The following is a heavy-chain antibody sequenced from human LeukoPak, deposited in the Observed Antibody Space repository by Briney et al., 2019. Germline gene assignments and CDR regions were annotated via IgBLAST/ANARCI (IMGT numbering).Heavy chain of an antibody. CDR2: ISAYNGNT. CDR1: GYTFTSYG. V-gene: IGHV1-18*01. J-gene: IGHJ4*02. D-gene: IGHD4-17*01. CDR3: ARVVIGDYSPDY. Sequence: ASVKVSCKASGYTFTSYGISWVRQAPGQGLEWMGWISAYNGNTNYAQKLQGRVTMATDTSTSTAYMELRSLRSDDTAVYYCARVVIGDYSPDYWGQGTLVTVSS.